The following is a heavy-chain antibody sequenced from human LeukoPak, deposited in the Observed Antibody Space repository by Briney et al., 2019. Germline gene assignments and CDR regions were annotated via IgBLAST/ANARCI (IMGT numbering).Heavy chain of an antibody. CDR1: GFTFTNYA. CDR2: ISGSGGST. J-gene: IGHJ4*02. V-gene: IGHV3-23*01. CDR3: AKRSSSGYSNYFDY. Sequence: GGSLRLSCAASGFTFTNYAMSWVRQAPGKGLEWVSAISGSGGSTYYADSVKRRFTISRDNSKNTLYLQMNSLRAEDTAVYYCAKRSSSGYSNYFDYWGQGTLVTVSS. D-gene: IGHD3-22*01.